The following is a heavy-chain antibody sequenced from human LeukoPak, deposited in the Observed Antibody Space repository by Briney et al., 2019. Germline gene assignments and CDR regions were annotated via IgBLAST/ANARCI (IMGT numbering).Heavy chain of an antibody. V-gene: IGHV3-74*01. CDR3: ARGNGDYVSLFDY. CDR2: INSDGRST. D-gene: IGHD4-17*01. Sequence: GGSLRLSCAASGYTFRSYWMHWVRQAPGKGLLWVSRINSDGRSTNYADSVKGRFTISRDNAKNTLNLQMNGLRAEDTALYYCARGNGDYVSLFDYWGQGTLVTVSS. J-gene: IGHJ4*02. CDR1: GYTFRSYW.